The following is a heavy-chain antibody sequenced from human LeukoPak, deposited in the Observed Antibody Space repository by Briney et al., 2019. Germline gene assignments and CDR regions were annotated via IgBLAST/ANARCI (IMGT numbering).Heavy chain of an antibody. J-gene: IGHJ5*02. Sequence: SETLSLTCTVSGGSISSGSYYWNWIRQPAGKGLEWIGRIYRSGSTNYNPSLKSRVTISVDTSKNQFSLKLSSVTAADTAVYYCAREGLNMVRGVIPKEAWGWFDPWGQGTLVTVSS. CDR2: IYRSGST. CDR3: AREGLNMVRGVIPKEAWGWFDP. D-gene: IGHD3-10*01. V-gene: IGHV4-61*02. CDR1: GGSISSGSYY.